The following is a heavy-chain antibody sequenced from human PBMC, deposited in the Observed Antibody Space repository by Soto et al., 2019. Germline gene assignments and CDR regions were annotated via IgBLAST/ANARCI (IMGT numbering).Heavy chain of an antibody. Sequence: ASVKVSCKTSGYTFNTYGINWVRQAPGQGLELMGWISAYDGKTTYAEKFQGRVTLTTDTSASTAYMELRSLRSDDTAIYYCARDPHEFWTSYWFDPWGQGTPVTVSS. J-gene: IGHJ5*02. CDR1: GYTFNTYG. D-gene: IGHD3-3*01. V-gene: IGHV1-18*01. CDR2: ISAYDGKT. CDR3: ARDPHEFWTSYWFDP.